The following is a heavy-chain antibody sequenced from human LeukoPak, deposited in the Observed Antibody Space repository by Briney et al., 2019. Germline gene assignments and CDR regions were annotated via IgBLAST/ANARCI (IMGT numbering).Heavy chain of an antibody. D-gene: IGHD1-26*01. CDR3: AVVGATTGPVDDY. J-gene: IGHJ4*02. Sequence: SETLSLTCAVYGGSFSGYYWSWIRQPPGKGLEWIGGINHSGSTNYNPSLKSRVTISVDTSKNQFSLKLSSVTAADTAVYYCAVVGATTGPVDDYWGQGTLVTVSS. CDR1: GGSFSGYY. V-gene: IGHV4-34*01. CDR2: INHSGST.